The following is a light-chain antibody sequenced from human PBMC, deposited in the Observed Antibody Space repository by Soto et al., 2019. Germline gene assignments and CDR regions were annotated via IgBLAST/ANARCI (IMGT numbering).Light chain of an antibody. V-gene: IGKV3-20*01. CDR3: HQYGSSPHT. CDR2: GAS. J-gene: IGKJ2*01. CDR1: QSVSGSF. Sequence: EIVLTQSPGTLSLSPGERATLSCRASQSVSGSFLAWYQQKPGQAPRLLIYGASSRATGIPDRFSGSGSGTDFTLTISRLEPEDFALYYCHQYGSSPHTIGQGTKLEIK.